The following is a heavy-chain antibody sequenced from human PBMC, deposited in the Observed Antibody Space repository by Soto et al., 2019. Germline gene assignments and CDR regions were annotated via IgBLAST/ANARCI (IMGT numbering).Heavy chain of an antibody. CDR3: ANYRRAYDSSGYYSEYYFDY. V-gene: IGHV1-69*01. Sequence: QVQLVQSGAEVKKPGSSVKVSCKASGGTFSSYAISWVRQAPGQGLEWMGGIIPIFGTANYAQKFQGRVTITADECTSTAYMELSSLRSEDTAVYYCANYRRAYDSSGYYSEYYFDYWGQGTLVTVSS. D-gene: IGHD3-22*01. CDR1: GGTFSSYA. CDR2: IIPIFGTA. J-gene: IGHJ4*02.